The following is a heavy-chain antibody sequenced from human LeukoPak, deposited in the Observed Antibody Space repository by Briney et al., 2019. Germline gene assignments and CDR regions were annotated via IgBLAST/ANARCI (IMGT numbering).Heavy chain of an antibody. CDR2: MNPNSGNT. D-gene: IGHD2-2*01. CDR3: ARDEPYCSSTSCYRFDP. CDR1: GYTFTSYD. Sequence: ASAKVSCTASGYTFTSYDINWVRQATGQGLEWMGWMNPNSGNTGYAQKFQGRVTMTRNTSISTAYMELSSLRSEDTAVYYCARDEPYCSSTSCYRFDPWGQGTLVTVSS. J-gene: IGHJ5*02. V-gene: IGHV1-8*01.